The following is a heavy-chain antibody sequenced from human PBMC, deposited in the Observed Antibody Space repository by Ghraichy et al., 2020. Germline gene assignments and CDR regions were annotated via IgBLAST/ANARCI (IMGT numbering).Heavy chain of an antibody. D-gene: IGHD5-24*01. CDR1: GGTFSSYA. CDR2: IIPILGIA. CDR3: AGPTGYNSIGRNAFDI. J-gene: IGHJ3*02. V-gene: IGHV1-69*04. Sequence: SVKVSCKASGGTFSSYAISWVRQAPGQGLEWMGRIIPILGIANYAQKFQGRVTITADKSTSTAYMELSSLRSEDTAVYYCAGPTGYNSIGRNAFDIWGQGTMVTVSS.